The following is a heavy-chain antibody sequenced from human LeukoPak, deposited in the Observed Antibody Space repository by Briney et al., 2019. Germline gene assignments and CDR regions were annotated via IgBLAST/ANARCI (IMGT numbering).Heavy chain of an antibody. CDR2: ISWNSGSI. D-gene: IGHD4-23*01. CDR1: GFTFDDYA. J-gene: IGHJ4*02. Sequence: GGSLRLSCAASGFTFDDYAMHWVRQAPGKGLEWVSGISWNSGSIGYADSVKGRFSISRDNAKNTLYLQMNSLRVEDTAVYYCARGRPHGNDYWGQGTLVTVSS. CDR3: ARGRPHGNDY. V-gene: IGHV3-9*01.